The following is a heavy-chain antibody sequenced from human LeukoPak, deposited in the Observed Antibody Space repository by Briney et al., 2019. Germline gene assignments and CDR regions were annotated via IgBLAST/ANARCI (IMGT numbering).Heavy chain of an antibody. V-gene: IGHV3-23*01. Sequence: GGSLRLSCAASGFTFSSYAMTWVRQAPGKGLEWVSTISGSGGSTYYADSVKGRFTISRDNSKNTLYLQMNSLRAEDTAVYYCANGGKLFPFEDYWGQGTLVAVSS. CDR1: GFTFSSYA. D-gene: IGHD2-15*01. CDR2: ISGSGGST. CDR3: ANGGKLFPFEDY. J-gene: IGHJ4*02.